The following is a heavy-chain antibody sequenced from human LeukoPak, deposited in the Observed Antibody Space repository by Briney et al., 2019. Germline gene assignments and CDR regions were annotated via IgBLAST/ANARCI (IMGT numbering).Heavy chain of an antibody. J-gene: IGHJ4*02. Sequence: SETLSLTCTVSGGSISSYCWSWIRQPPGKGLEWIGYIYYSGSTNYNPSLKSRVTISVDTSKNQFSLKLSSVTAADTAVYYCARLVSGYSSSWYVDYWGQGTLVTVSS. CDR1: GGSISSYC. D-gene: IGHD6-13*01. CDR2: IYYSGST. CDR3: ARLVSGYSSSWYVDY. V-gene: IGHV4-59*12.